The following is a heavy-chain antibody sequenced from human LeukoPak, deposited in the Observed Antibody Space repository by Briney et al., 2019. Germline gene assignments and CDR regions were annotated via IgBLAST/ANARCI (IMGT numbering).Heavy chain of an antibody. CDR3: ARGAIAMEANFDY. CDR2: IYYSGST. CDR1: GGSISSYY. D-gene: IGHD5-18*01. J-gene: IGHJ4*02. V-gene: IGHV4-59*01. Sequence: PPETLSFTCTVSGGSISSYYWSWIRQPPGKGLEWIGYIYYSGSTNYNPPLKSRVTISVDTSKNQFSLKLSSVTAADTAVYYCARGAIAMEANFDYWGQGTLVTVSS.